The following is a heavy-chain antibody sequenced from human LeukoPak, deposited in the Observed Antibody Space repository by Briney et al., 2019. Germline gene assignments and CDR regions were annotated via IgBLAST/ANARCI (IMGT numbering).Heavy chain of an antibody. Sequence: PGGSLRLSCAASGFTFSTWMAWVRQAPGKGLEWVAVISYDGSNKYYADSVKGRFTISRDNSKNTLYLQMNSLRAEDTAVYYCAKDSDDFWSGYYNYYYYGMDVWGQGTTVTVS. CDR3: AKDSDDFWSGYYNYYYYGMDV. D-gene: IGHD3-3*01. CDR2: ISYDGSNK. CDR1: GFTFSTW. J-gene: IGHJ6*02. V-gene: IGHV3-30*18.